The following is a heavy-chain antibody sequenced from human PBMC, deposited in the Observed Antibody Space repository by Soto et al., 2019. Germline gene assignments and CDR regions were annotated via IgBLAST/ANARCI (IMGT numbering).Heavy chain of an antibody. V-gene: IGHV3-23*01. CDR2: ISGSGGST. Sequence: GGSLRLSCAASGFTFSSYAMSWVRQAPGKGLEWVSAISGSGGSTYYADSVKGRFTISRDNSKNTLYLQMNSLRAEDTAVYYCAKDQGGYDILTGYFTFDYWGQGTLVTVSS. CDR1: GFTFSSYA. D-gene: IGHD3-9*01. CDR3: AKDQGGYDILTGYFTFDY. J-gene: IGHJ4*02.